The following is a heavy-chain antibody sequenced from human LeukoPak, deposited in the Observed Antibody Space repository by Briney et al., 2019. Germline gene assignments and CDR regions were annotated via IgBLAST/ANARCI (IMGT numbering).Heavy chain of an antibody. CDR2: ISYSGST. J-gene: IGHJ4*02. D-gene: IGHD3-22*01. V-gene: IGHV4-59*01. CDR1: GGSISSYY. CDR3: ARGGPGSGWHYYLDY. Sequence: SETLSLTCTVSGGSISSYYWSWSRLPPGKGLEWIGFISYSGSTDYNPSLRSRVTISLDTSKNQFSLHLSSVTGADTAVYYCARGGPGSGWHYYLDYWGQGTQVTVSS.